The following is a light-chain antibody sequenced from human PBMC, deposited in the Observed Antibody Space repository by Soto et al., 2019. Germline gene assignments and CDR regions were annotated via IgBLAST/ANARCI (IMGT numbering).Light chain of an antibody. CDR2: WAS. CDR3: QQYYSTPRT. Sequence: DIVMTQSPDSLAVSLGERATINCKSSQSVLYSSNNKNYLAWYQQKPGQPPKLLIYWASTRESGVPHRFSGSGSGTDFTLTISSLQAEDVAVYYCQQYYSTPRTFGPGTKVDIK. J-gene: IGKJ3*01. V-gene: IGKV4-1*01. CDR1: QSVLYSSNNKNY.